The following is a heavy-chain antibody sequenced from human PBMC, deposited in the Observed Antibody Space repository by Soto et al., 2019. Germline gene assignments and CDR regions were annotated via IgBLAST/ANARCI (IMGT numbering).Heavy chain of an antibody. CDR2: IRDDGTNT. Sequence: QVKLVESGGGVVQPGRSLRLSCAASGFTFSNHGMHWVRQAPGKGLEWVTVIRDDGTNTFYADSVKGRFTISRDISENTVFLQMNSLRAEDTAVYYCGRESSSGRRDRIDNWGQGTLVTVSS. D-gene: IGHD6-19*01. CDR3: GRESSSGRRDRIDN. J-gene: IGHJ4*02. V-gene: IGHV3-33*01. CDR1: GFTFSNHG.